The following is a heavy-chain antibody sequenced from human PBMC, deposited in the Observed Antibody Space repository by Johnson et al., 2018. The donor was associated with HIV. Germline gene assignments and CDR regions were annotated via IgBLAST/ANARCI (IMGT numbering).Heavy chain of an antibody. CDR1: GLTVSGNY. J-gene: IGHJ3*01. CDR3: AREISRYYYDYAAFDL. D-gene: IGHD3-22*01. Sequence: VQLVESGGGLVKPGGSLRLSCAASGLTVSGNYMTWLRQAPGGGLEWVSVLFSGGTTYYADSVNGRFTISRDNSRSTVYLHMINLRADDTALYYCAREISRYYYDYAAFDLWGQGTTVTVS. CDR2: LFSGGTT. V-gene: IGHV3-66*01.